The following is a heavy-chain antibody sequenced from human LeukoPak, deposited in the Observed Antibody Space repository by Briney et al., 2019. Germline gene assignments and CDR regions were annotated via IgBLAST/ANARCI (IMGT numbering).Heavy chain of an antibody. D-gene: IGHD6-13*01. CDR2: IYYSGST. CDR1: GVSISSYY. V-gene: IGHV4-59*01. J-gene: IGHJ4*02. Sequence: PSETLSLTCTVSGVSISSYYGSWIRQPPGKGLEWIGYIYYSGSTNYNPSLKSRVTISVDTSKNQFSLKLSSVTAADTAVYYCAREVVADGAFDYWGQGTLVTVSS. CDR3: AREVVADGAFDY.